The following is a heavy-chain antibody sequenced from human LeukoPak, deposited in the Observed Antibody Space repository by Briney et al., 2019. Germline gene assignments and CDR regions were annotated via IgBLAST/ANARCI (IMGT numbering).Heavy chain of an antibody. Sequence: GGSLRLSCAASGFTFSSYERNWVRQAPGKGLEWVSLIDSVKGRFTISRGNAKNSLYLQMNSLRTEDTALYYCAKDLDGSYYGYYLDYWGQGTLVTVSS. J-gene: IGHJ4*02. V-gene: IGHV3-21*04. D-gene: IGHD1-26*01. CDR2: I. CDR3: AKDLDGSYYGYYLDY. CDR1: GFTFSSYE.